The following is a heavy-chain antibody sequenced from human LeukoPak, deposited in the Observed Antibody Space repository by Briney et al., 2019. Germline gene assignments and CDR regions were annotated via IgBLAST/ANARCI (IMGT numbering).Heavy chain of an antibody. D-gene: IGHD3-10*01. CDR1: GGSISSSSYY. CDR3: ARTVYGSGSYQIDY. J-gene: IGHJ4*02. CDR2: IYYSGST. V-gene: IGHV4-39*07. Sequence: PSETLSLTCTVSGGSISSSSYYWGWTRQPPGKGLEWMGSIYYSGSTYYNPSLKSRVTISVDTSKNQFSLKLSSVTAADTAVYYCARTVYGSGSYQIDYWGQGTLVTVSS.